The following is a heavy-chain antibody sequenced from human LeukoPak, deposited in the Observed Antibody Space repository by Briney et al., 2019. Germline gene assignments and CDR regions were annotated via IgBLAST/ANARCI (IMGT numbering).Heavy chain of an antibody. D-gene: IGHD6-13*01. V-gene: IGHV3-7*01. CDR2: IKQDGSTK. Sequence: GGSLSLLCAASGLPFSSHWMIWLREAPGKGGEGVANIKQDGSTKTYVTPVKGRSPISKDNPKNSLYLQMNSLRPEATAVYSWPKDSYSRGDYWGQGTLVTVSS. J-gene: IGHJ4*02. CDR1: GLPFSSHW. CDR3: PKDSYSRGDY.